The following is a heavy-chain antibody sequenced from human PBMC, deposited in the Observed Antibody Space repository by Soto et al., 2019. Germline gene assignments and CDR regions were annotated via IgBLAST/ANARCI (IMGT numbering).Heavy chain of an antibody. D-gene: IGHD3-22*01. CDR1: AYTFSSYG. CDR3: ARDPTPNYYDSTGAFRNWFDP. CDR2: ISAYNGNT. V-gene: IGHV1-18*04. J-gene: IGHJ5*02. Sequence: SVKVSGYPSAYTFSSYGISWVRQATGQGLERMGWISAYNGNTNYAQKLQGRVTMTTDTSTSTAYMELRSLRSDDTAVYYCARDPTPNYYDSTGAFRNWFDPWGQATLVTVSS.